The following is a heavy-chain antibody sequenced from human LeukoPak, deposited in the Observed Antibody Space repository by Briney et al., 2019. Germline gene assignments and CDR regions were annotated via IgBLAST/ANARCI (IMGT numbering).Heavy chain of an antibody. CDR2: INHSGST. Sequence: SETLSLTCAVYGGSFSGYYWSWIRQPPGKGLEWIGEINHSGSTNYNPSLKSRVTISVGTSKNQFSLKLSSVTAADTAVYYCARLLDIAVAGTNWFDPWGQGTLVTVSS. CDR3: ARLLDIAVAGTNWFDP. CDR1: GGSFSGYY. D-gene: IGHD6-19*01. V-gene: IGHV4-34*01. J-gene: IGHJ5*02.